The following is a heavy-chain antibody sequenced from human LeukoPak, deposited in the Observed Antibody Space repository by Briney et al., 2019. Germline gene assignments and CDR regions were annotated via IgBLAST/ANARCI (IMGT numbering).Heavy chain of an antibody. J-gene: IGHJ4*02. Sequence: SETLSLTCTVSGYSISSGYYWSWIRQPPGKGLEWIGYIYYSGSTNYNPSLKSRVTISVDTSKNLFSLKLSSVTAADTAVYYCARGTTVVTPFDYWGQGTLVTVSS. CDR1: GYSISSGYY. D-gene: IGHD4-23*01. CDR3: ARGTTVVTPFDY. V-gene: IGHV4-61*01. CDR2: IYYSGST.